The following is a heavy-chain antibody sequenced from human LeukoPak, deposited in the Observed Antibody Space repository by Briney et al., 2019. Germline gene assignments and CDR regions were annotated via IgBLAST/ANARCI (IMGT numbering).Heavy chain of an antibody. J-gene: IGHJ6*03. CDR3: ARNLASSSWTGLYSHYYYYMDV. CDR2: ISAYNGNT. V-gene: IGHV1-18*04. Sequence: GASVKVSCKASGYTFNGYYIHWVRQAPGQGLEWMGWISAYNGNTNYAQKLQGRVTMTTDTSTSTAYMELRSLRSDDTAVYYCARNLASSSWTGLYSHYYYYMDVWGKGTTVTVSS. D-gene: IGHD6-13*01. CDR1: GYTFNGYY.